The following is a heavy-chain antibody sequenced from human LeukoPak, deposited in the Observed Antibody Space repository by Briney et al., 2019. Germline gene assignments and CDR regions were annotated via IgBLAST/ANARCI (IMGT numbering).Heavy chain of an antibody. D-gene: IGHD3-3*01. CDR1: GYGFTNYW. CDR3: ARLGVAGQGWFDP. CDR2: IYPGDSDT. V-gene: IGHV5-51*01. Sequence: GESLKISCKGSGYGFTNYWVGWVRQMPGKGLEWMGIIYPGDSDTRYRPSFQGQVTISADKSFSTAYLQWSSLKASDTAMYYCARLGVAGQGWFDPWGQGTLVTVSS. J-gene: IGHJ5*02.